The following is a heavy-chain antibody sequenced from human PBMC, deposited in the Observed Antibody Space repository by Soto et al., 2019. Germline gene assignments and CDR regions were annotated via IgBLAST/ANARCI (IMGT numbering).Heavy chain of an antibody. Sequence: PGGSLRLSCAASGFTLRTYTMNWVRQAPGKGLEWVSSISISSSDRYYADSVRGRFTISRDNAKNALYLQMNGLRADDTAVYFCVRGMNPLFGGQGTLVTVSS. CDR2: ISISSSDR. CDR3: VRGMNPLF. CDR1: GFTLRTYT. J-gene: IGHJ4*01. V-gene: IGHV3-21*06.